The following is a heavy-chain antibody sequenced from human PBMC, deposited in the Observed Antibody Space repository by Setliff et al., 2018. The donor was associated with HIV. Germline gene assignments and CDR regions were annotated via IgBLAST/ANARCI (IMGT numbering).Heavy chain of an antibody. CDR2: MSTGGDIK. D-gene: IGHD6-13*01. Sequence: GGSLRLSCAATGFTFSSYVLHWVRQAPGKGLEWVAVMSTGGDIKIYADSVKGRFTISRDNSKNTLFLQMNSLRPEDTATYYCVREELVGGFDYWGQGTLVTVSS. CDR1: GFTFSSYV. CDR3: VREELVGGFDY. J-gene: IGHJ4*02. V-gene: IGHV3-30-3*01.